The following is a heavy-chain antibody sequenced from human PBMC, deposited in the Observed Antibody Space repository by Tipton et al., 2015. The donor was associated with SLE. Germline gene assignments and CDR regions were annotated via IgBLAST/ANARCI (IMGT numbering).Heavy chain of an antibody. CDR2: IYYNGST. CDR3: ARDLPDTAEYFQH. Sequence: TLSLTCTVSGGSISSGSYYWSWIRQPAGKGLEWIGYIYYNGSTYYNPSLKSRVTISVDTSKNQFSLKLSSVTAADTAVYYCARDLPDTAEYFQHWDQGTLVTVAS. CDR1: GGSISSGSYY. J-gene: IGHJ1*01. V-gene: IGHV4-61*10. D-gene: IGHD3-9*01.